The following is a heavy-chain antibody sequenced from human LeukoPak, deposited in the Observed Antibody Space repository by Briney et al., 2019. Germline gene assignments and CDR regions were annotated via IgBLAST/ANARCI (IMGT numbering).Heavy chain of an antibody. V-gene: IGHV4-59*01. Sequence: SETLSLTCTVSGGSISSYYWSWIRQPPGKGLEWIGYIYYSGSTNYNPSLKSRVTISVDTSKNQFSLKLNSVTAADTAVYYCARGRNLEWFDYWGQGTLVTVPS. CDR3: ARGRNLEWFDY. D-gene: IGHD3-3*01. CDR1: GGSISSYY. J-gene: IGHJ5*01. CDR2: IYYSGST.